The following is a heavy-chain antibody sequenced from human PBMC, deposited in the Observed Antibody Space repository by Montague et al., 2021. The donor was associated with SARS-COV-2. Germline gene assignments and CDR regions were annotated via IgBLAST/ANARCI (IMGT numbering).Heavy chain of an antibody. CDR2: IYYSGST. CDR1: GGSISSYY. CDR3: ARRFDY. J-gene: IGHJ4*02. V-gene: IGHV4-59*08. Sequence: SETLSLTCTVSGGSISSYYWSWIRQPPGKGLEWIGYIYYSGSTNYNPSLKSRVTISVDTSKNQFSLKLSSVTAADTAVYYCARRFDYWGQGTLVTVSS.